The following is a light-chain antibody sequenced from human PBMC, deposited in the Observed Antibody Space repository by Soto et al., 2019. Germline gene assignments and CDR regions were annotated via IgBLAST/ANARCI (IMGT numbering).Light chain of an antibody. Sequence: EIVMTQSPATLSVSPGERATLSCRASQSVSSNLAWYQQKPGQAPRLLIYGASTRATGIPARFSGSGSGTEFTLTISSLQSEDFAVYYCQQYNKWPQTFGQGPKVHI. J-gene: IGKJ1*01. CDR1: QSVSSN. CDR3: QQYNKWPQT. CDR2: GAS. V-gene: IGKV3-15*01.